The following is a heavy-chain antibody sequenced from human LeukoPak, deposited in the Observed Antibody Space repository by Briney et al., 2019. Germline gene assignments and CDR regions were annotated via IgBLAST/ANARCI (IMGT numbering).Heavy chain of an antibody. CDR2: IVDIE. J-gene: IGHJ4*02. Sequence: IVDIEYYADSVKGRFTISRDNSKNTVYLQMNSLRVDDTAVYYCARGWDVDVGFDRWGQGTLVTVSS. D-gene: IGHD6-19*01. V-gene: IGHV3-66*02. CDR3: ARGWDVDVGFDR.